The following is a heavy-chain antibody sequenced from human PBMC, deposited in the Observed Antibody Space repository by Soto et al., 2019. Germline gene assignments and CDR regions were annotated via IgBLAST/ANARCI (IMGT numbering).Heavy chain of an antibody. CDR2: INHSGST. J-gene: IGHJ4*02. CDR1: GGSFSGYY. D-gene: IGHD4-17*01. Sequence: PSATLSLTCAVYGGSFSGYYWSWIRQPPGKGLEWIGEINHSGSTNYNPSLKSRVTISVDTSKNQFSLKLSSVTAADTAVYYCARAVTEYWGQGTLVTVSS. CDR3: ARAVTEY. V-gene: IGHV4-34*01.